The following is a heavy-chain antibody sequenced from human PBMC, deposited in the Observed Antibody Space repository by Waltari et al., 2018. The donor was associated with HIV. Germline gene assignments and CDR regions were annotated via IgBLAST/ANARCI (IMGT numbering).Heavy chain of an antibody. V-gene: IGHV4-34*01. CDR1: GGSFSGHF. CDR3: ARGREVLWYGARVSSYLDV. D-gene: IGHD3-10*01. CDR2: INHSGST. Sequence: QVQLQQWGAGLLKPSETLSLTCAVDGGSFSGHFSSWIRQAAGKGLGWNGEINHSGSTNYSPSLKSRGTISVDTSKNQFHLQLSSVTAADTAVYYCARGREVLWYGARVSSYLDVWGQGTTVTVSS. J-gene: IGHJ6*02.